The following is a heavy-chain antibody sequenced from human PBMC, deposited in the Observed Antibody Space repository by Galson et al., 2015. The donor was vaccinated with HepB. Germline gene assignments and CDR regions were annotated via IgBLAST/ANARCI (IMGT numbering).Heavy chain of an antibody. CDR3: TRHRGYDVYYYAMDV. J-gene: IGHJ6*02. CDR2: IIPLFGIA. D-gene: IGHD5-12*01. V-gene: IGHV1-69*13. CDR1: GDIFSSQA. Sequence: SVKVSCKASGDIFSSQALSWVRQAPGQGPEWMGGIIPLFGIANYAQKFKGRVTIAADESTSTAYMELSSLRSEDTAVYFCTRHRGYDVYYYAMDVWGQGTTVTVSS.